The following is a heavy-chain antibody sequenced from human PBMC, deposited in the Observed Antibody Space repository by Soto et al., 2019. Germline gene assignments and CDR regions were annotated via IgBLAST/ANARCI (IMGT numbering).Heavy chain of an antibody. CDR3: ARVGSGSFDY. J-gene: IGHJ4*02. CDR1: CGSIITYY. Sequence: PSETLSLTCTLSCGSIITYYWSWIRQPPGKGLEWIGYIYYSGNTNSNPSLKSRITMSVDTSKNQFSLKLSSVTAADTAVYYCARVGSGSFDYWGQGTLVTVSS. CDR2: IYYSGNT. V-gene: IGHV4-59*01. D-gene: IGHD3-22*01.